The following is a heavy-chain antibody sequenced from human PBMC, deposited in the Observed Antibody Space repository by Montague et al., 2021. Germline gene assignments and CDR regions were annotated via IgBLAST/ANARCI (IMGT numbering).Heavy chain of an antibody. CDR2: MNPNNYNR. J-gene: IGHJ6*02. V-gene: IGHV1-8*02. D-gene: IGHD2-15*01. CDR3: ARAECCSGGSCGCYYYGMDV. Sequence: SVKVSCKASGYTFTNYDINWVRQAPGQGLEWMGCMNPNNYNRGYTQKFEGRVTMTRNTSISTAYMELSSLRSEDTAVYYCARAECCSGGSCGCYYYGMDVWGQGTSVTVSS. CDR1: GYTFTNYD.